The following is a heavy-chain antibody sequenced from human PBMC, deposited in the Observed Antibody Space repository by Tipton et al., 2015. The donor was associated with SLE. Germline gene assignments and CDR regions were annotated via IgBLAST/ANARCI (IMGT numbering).Heavy chain of an antibody. CDR3: ARVVAVAAAGYFDY. J-gene: IGHJ4*02. D-gene: IGHD6-19*01. Sequence: TLSLTCTVSGGSISSHYWSWIRQPPGKGLEWIGYIYYSGSTNYNPSLKSRVTISVDTSKNQFSLKLSSVTAADTAVYYCARVVAVAAAGYFDYWGQGTLVTVSS. V-gene: IGHV4-59*11. CDR2: IYYSGST. CDR1: GGSISSHY.